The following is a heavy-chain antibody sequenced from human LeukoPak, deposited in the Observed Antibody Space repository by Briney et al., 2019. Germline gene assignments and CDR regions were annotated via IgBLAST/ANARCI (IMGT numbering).Heavy chain of an antibody. V-gene: IGHV1-46*01. J-gene: IGHJ6*03. Sequence: ASVKVSCKASGYTFTSYYMHWVRRAPGEGLEWMGIINPSGGSTSYAQKFQGRVTMTRDMSTSTVYMELSSLRSEDSAVYYCAKDQFKPSAITMLRGVRGYYYFMDVWGKGTTVTISS. CDR3: AKDQFKPSAITMLRGVRGYYYFMDV. CDR2: INPSGGST. CDR1: GYTFTSYY. D-gene: IGHD3-10*01.